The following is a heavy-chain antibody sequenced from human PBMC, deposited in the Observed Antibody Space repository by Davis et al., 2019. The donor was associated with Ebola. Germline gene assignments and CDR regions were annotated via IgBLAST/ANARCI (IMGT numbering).Heavy chain of an antibody. CDR1: GFTFDDYS. V-gene: IGHV3-9*01. D-gene: IGHD2-2*01. CDR2: INWNSKNI. Sequence: SLKISCAVSGFTFDDYSMNWVRQAPGKGLEWVAGINWNSKNIVYADSVKGRFTISRDNADNTVHLQMDSLRADDTAVYYCTRVTALAPGVMSGYAMDVWGQGTTVTVSS. CDR3: TRVTALAPGVMSGYAMDV. J-gene: IGHJ6*02.